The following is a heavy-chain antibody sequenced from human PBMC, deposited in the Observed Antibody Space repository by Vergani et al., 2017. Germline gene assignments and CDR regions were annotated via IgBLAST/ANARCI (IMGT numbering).Heavy chain of an antibody. Sequence: QVQLVQSGAEVKKPGSSVKVSCKASGGTFSSYTISWVRQAPGQGLEWMGSIIPILGIANYAQKFQGRVTITADKSTSTAYMELSSLRSEDTAVYYCARGGYGDYLTGSGFDPWGQGTLVTVSS. V-gene: IGHV1-69*02. CDR3: ARGGYGDYLTGSGFDP. CDR2: IIPILGIA. CDR1: GGTFSSYT. J-gene: IGHJ5*02. D-gene: IGHD4-17*01.